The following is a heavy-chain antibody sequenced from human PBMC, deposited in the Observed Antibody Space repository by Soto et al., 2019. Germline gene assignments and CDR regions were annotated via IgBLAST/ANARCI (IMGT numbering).Heavy chain of an antibody. Sequence: QLQLQESGPGLVKPSETLSLTCIVSGGSITRNNHYWGWIRQSPGKGLEWIGSILYSGSPNYNPSLTSRVTLCVETSRNQFSLKMSSVTAADTAVYYCARLGSSGWYQGSCFDSWGQGTLVTVSA. CDR1: GGSITRNNHY. J-gene: IGHJ4*02. D-gene: IGHD6-19*01. CDR3: ARLGSSGWYQGSCFDS. CDR2: ILYSGSP. V-gene: IGHV4-39*01.